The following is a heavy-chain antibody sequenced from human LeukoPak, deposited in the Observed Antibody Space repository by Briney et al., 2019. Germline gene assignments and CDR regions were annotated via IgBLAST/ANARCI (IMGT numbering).Heavy chain of an antibody. J-gene: IGHJ4*02. V-gene: IGHV1-69*13. Sequence: ASVKVSCKASGGTFSSYAISWVRQAPGQGLEWMGGIIPIFGTANYAQKFQGRVTITADESTSTAYMELSSLRSEDTAVYYCARSGMVTSYYFDYWGQGTLVTVSS. CDR2: IIPIFGTA. CDR1: GGTFSSYA. CDR3: ARSGMVTSYYFDY. D-gene: IGHD2-15*01.